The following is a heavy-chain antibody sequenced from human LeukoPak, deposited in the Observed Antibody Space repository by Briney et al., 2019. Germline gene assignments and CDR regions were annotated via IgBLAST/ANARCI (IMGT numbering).Heavy chain of an antibody. CDR2: TSSSGSTI. J-gene: IGHJ4*02. D-gene: IGHD5-18*01. V-gene: IGHV3-48*04. CDR1: GFTFSSYS. CDR3: SRLRGYSYGYADY. Sequence: GGSLRLSRAASGFTFSSYSMNWVRQAPGKGLEWVSYTSSSGSTIDYADSVKGRFTISRDNAKNSLYLQMNSLRAEDTAVYYCSRLRGYSYGYADYWGQGTLVTVSS.